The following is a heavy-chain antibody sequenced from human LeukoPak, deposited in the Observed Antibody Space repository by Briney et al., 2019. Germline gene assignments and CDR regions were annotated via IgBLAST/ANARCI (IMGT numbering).Heavy chain of an antibody. J-gene: IGHJ4*02. CDR2: IYSGGST. V-gene: IGHV3-53*01. Sequence: GGSLRLSCAASGFTVSSNYMSWVRQAPGKGLEWVSVIYSGGSTYYADSVKGRFTISRDNSKNTLYLQVNSLRAEDTAIYYCAKGSTSWGWFSFDYWGQGTLVTVSS. D-gene: IGHD3-10*01. CDR1: GFTVSSNY. CDR3: AKGSTSWGWFSFDY.